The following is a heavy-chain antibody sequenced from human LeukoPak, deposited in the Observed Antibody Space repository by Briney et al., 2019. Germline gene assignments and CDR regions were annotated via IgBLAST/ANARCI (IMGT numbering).Heavy chain of an antibody. CDR3: ARVVAAYYYYYGMDV. V-gene: IGHV1-69*04. J-gene: IGHJ6*02. CDR1: GGTFSSYA. D-gene: IGHD5-12*01. Sequence: SVKVPCKASGGTFSSYAISWVRQAPGQGLEWMGRIIPILGIANYAQKFQGRVTITADKSTSTAYMELSSLRSEDTAVYYCARVVAAYYYYYGMDVWGQGTTVTVSS. CDR2: IIPILGIA.